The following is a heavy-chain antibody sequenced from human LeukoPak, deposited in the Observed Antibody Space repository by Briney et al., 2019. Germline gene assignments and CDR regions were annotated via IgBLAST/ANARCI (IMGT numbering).Heavy chain of an antibody. CDR1: GLTFSSYS. J-gene: IGHJ4*02. CDR2: ISSSSSYI. Sequence: GGSLRLSCAASGLTFSSYSMNWVRQAPWKGLEWVSSISSSSSYIYYADSVKGRFTISRDNAKNSLYLQMNSLRAEDTAVYYCASGDYYGSGSYWAPFDYWGQGTLVTVSS. D-gene: IGHD3-10*01. CDR3: ASGDYYGSGSYWAPFDY. V-gene: IGHV3-21*01.